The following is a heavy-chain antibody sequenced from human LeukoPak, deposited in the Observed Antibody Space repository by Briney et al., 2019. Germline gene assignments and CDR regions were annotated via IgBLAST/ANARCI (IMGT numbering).Heavy chain of an antibody. CDR1: GGSISSSSYY. D-gene: IGHD5-24*01. J-gene: IGHJ4*02. CDR3: ATLRRDGYNYPRFDY. V-gene: IGHV4-39*01. Sequence: PSETLSLTCTVSGGSISSSSYYWGWIRRPPGKGLEWIGSIYYSGSTYYNPSLKSRVTISVDTSKNQFSLKLSSVTAADTAVYYCATLRRDGYNYPRFDYWGQGTLVTVSS. CDR2: IYYSGST.